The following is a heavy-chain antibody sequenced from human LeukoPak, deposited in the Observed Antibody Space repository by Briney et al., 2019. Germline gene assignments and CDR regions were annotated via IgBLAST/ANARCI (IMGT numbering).Heavy chain of an antibody. CDR3: ARAGLLWFGDLGYYFDY. D-gene: IGHD3-10*01. Sequence: GGPLRLSCAASGFTFSSYSMNWARQAPGKGLEWVSSISSSSSYIYYADSVKGRFTISRDNAKNSLYLQMNSLRAEDTAVYYCARAGLLWFGDLGYYFDYWGQGTLVTVSS. J-gene: IGHJ4*02. V-gene: IGHV3-21*01. CDR2: ISSSSSYI. CDR1: GFTFSSYS.